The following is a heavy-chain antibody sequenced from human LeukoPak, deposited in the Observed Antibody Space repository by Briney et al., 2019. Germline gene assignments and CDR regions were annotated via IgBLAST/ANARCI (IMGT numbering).Heavy chain of an antibody. CDR1: GGSISSSSYY. V-gene: IGHV4-39*07. D-gene: IGHD2-21*02. J-gene: IGHJ6*02. CDR2: IYYSGST. Sequence: SETLSLTCTVSGGSISSSSYYWGWIRQPPGKGLEWIGSIYYSGSTHYNPSLKSRVTISVDTSKNQFSLKLSSVTAADTAVYYCARVPAYCGGDCYSLYYYGMDVWGQGTTVTVSS. CDR3: ARVPAYCGGDCYSLYYYGMDV.